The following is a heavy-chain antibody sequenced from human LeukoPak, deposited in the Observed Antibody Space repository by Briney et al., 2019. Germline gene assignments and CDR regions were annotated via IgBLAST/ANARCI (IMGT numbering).Heavy chain of an antibody. J-gene: IGHJ4*02. CDR2: ISAYNGNT. CDR1: GYTFSGYG. D-gene: IGHD3-16*02. Sequence: ASVKVSCKASGYTFSGYGISWVRQAPGQGLEWMGWISAYNGNTNYAQKVQGRVTMTTDTSTSTAYMELRSLRSDDTAVYYCARALRLGELSSLGGYWGQGTLVTVSS. CDR3: ARALRLGELSSLGGY. V-gene: IGHV1-18*01.